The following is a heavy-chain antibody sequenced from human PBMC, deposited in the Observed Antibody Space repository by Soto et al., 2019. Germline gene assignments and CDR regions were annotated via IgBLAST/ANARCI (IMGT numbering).Heavy chain of an antibody. Sequence: EVQLVESGGGLVKPGGSLRLSCAASGFTFSSYSMNWVRQAPGKGLEWVSSISSSSSYIYYADSVKGRVTTSRENAKNSLYLQMNSLRAEDTAVYYCASEQWAGGMDVWGQGTTVTVSS. V-gene: IGHV3-21*06. J-gene: IGHJ6*02. CDR3: ASEQWAGGMDV. CDR1: GFTFSSYS. D-gene: IGHD6-19*01. CDR2: ISSSSSYI.